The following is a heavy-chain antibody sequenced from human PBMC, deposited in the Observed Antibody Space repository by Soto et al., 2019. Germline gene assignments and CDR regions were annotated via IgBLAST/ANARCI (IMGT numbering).Heavy chain of an antibody. D-gene: IGHD2-2*02. Sequence: PSQTLSLTCVISGDSVSSNSAAWNWIRQSPSRGLEWLGRTYYRSKWYNDYAVSVKSRITINPDTSKNQFSLQLNSVTPEDTAVYYCARDLGIVVVPAAILEYYYYGMDVWGQGTTVTVSS. CDR3: ARDLGIVVVPAAILEYYYYGMDV. CDR2: TYYRSKWYN. J-gene: IGHJ6*02. CDR1: GDSVSSNSAA. V-gene: IGHV6-1*01.